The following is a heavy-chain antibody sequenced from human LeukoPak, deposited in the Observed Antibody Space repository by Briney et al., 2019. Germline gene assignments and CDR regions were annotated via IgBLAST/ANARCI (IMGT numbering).Heavy chain of an antibody. CDR3: TRDRGAYNLYDY. CDR2: IRSKAYGETA. D-gene: IGHD1-1*01. Sequence: GGSLSLSCTASGFTFGDYAMSWIRQAPGKGLEWVGFIRSKAYGETADYAASVKGRFTISRDDSKAIAYLQMNSLKTEDTAVYHCTRDRGAYNLYDYWGQGTLVTVSS. V-gene: IGHV3-49*03. CDR1: GFTFGDYA. J-gene: IGHJ4*02.